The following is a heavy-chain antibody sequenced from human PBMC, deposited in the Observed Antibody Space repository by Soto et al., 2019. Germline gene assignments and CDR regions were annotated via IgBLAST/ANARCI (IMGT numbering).Heavy chain of an antibody. V-gene: IGHV3-23*01. D-gene: IGHD3-10*01. J-gene: IGHJ4*02. CDR1: GFIFSSYS. Sequence: GGSLRLSCAASGFIFSSYSMSWVRQAPGKGLEWVSGFRTGGDDGTTYYADSVKGRFTISRDNSKNTLFLQMNSLRAEDTAIYYCAKKVNSGPGSQYFDYWGQGTLVTVSS. CDR2: FRTGGDDGTT. CDR3: AKKVNSGPGSQYFDY.